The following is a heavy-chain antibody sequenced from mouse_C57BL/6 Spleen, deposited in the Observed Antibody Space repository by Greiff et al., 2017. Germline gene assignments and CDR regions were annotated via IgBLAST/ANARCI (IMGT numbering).Heavy chain of an antibody. CDR2: IWRGGST. CDR1: GFSLTSYG. V-gene: IGHV2-5*01. D-gene: IGHD1-1*01. J-gene: IGHJ4*01. Sequence: VQLVESGPGLVQPSQSLSITCTVSGFSLTSYGVHWARQSPGKGLEWLGVIWRGGSTDYNAAFMSRLSITKDNSKSQVFFKMNSLQADDTAIYYCAKKGDYYGSLDYWGQGTSVTVSS. CDR3: AKKGDYYGSLDY.